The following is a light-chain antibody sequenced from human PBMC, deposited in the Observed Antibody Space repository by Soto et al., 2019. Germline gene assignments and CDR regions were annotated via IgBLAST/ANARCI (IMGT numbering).Light chain of an antibody. J-gene: IGLJ2*01. CDR1: SSDVGGYNY. Sequence: QSALTQPPSASGSPGQSVTISCTGTSSDVGGYNYVSWYQQHPGKAPKLMIYEVSKRPSGVPDRFSGSKSGNTASLTVSGLQAEDEADYYCSSYAGSNNKRVVVFGGGTKLTVL. CDR2: EVS. V-gene: IGLV2-8*01. CDR3: SSYAGSNNKRVVV.